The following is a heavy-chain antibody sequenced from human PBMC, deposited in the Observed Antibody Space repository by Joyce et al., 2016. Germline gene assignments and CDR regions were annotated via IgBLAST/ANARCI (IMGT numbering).Heavy chain of an antibody. CDR2: INHRGST. CDR1: GGSFSGYS. J-gene: IGHJ5*02. Sequence: QVQLQQWGAGLLKPSETLSLTCAVYGGSFSGYSWSWIRQPPWKGLEWIGEINHRGSTNYNPSLKSRVTISVDTSKNQFSLKLSSVTAADTAVYYCASLYAFWSGYYGFDPWGQGTLVTVSS. V-gene: IGHV4-34*01. D-gene: IGHD3-3*01. CDR3: ASLYAFWSGYYGFDP.